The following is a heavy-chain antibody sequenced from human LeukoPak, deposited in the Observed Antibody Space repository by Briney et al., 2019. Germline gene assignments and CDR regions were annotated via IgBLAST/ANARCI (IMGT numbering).Heavy chain of an antibody. J-gene: IGHJ5*02. D-gene: IGHD2-15*01. CDR2: ISSSSSYI. Sequence: SGGSLRLSCAASGFNFKYVWMNWVRQAPGKGLEWVSSISSSSSYIYYADSVKGRFTISRDNAKNSLYLQMNSLRAEDTAVYYCARGPDIVVVVAATFWFDPWGQGTLVTVSS. CDR3: ARGPDIVVVVAATFWFDP. CDR1: GFNFKYVW. V-gene: IGHV3-21*01.